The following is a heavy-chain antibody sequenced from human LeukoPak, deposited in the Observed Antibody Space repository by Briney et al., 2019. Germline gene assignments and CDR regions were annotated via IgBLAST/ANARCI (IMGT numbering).Heavy chain of an antibody. CDR3: ARPRGVDTAMVNY. Sequence: GGSLRLSCAASGFTFSSYSMNWVRQAPGKGLEWVSSISSSSSYIYYADSVKGRFTISRDNAKNSLDLQMNSLRAEDTAVYYCARPRGVDTAMVNYWGQGTLVTVSS. V-gene: IGHV3-21*01. D-gene: IGHD5-18*01. CDR2: ISSSSSYI. CDR1: GFTFSSYS. J-gene: IGHJ4*02.